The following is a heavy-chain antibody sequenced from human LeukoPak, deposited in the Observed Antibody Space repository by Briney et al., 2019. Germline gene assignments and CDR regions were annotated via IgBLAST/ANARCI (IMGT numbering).Heavy chain of an antibody. CDR3: AKDLELGSSWYYFDY. J-gene: IGHJ4*02. D-gene: IGHD6-13*01. CDR2: IGSSDSTT. CDR1: GFTFSSYE. Sequence: GGSLRLSCVASGFTFSSYEMNWVRQAPGKGLEWLSYIGSSDSTTHYADSVKGRFTISRDNAKNSLYLQMNSLRAEDTAVYYCAKDLELGSSWYYFDYWGQGTLVTVSS. V-gene: IGHV3-48*03.